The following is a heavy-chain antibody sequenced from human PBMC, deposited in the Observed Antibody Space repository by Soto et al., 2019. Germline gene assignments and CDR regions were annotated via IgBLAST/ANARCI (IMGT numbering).Heavy chain of an antibody. D-gene: IGHD6-6*01. CDR3: AREIAARL. J-gene: IGHJ6*04. CDR1: GFTFSSYW. Sequence: EVQLVESGGGLVQPGGSLRLSCAASGFTFSSYWMSWLRQAPGKGLEWVANIKQDGSEENYVDSVKGPFTISRDNAKNALYLQMNSLRVEDTAVYYCAREIAARLWGKGTRVTVSS. CDR2: IKQDGSEE. V-gene: IGHV3-7*01.